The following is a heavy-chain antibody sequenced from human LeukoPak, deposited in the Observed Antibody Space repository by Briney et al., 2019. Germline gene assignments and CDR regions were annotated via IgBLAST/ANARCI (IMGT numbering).Heavy chain of an antibody. CDR1: GFTYSSYS. CDR2: ITSSSSYI. D-gene: IGHD3-10*01. J-gene: IGHJ4*02. Sequence: GGSLRLSCAASGFTYSSYSMNWVRRAPAKGLEWVSSITSSSSYIYYADSVKGRFTIPRDNAKHSLYLQMNSLRGEDTAVYYCARDSMVRGVIGTRFFDYWGQGTLVTVSS. CDR3: ARDSMVRGVIGTRFFDY. V-gene: IGHV3-21*01.